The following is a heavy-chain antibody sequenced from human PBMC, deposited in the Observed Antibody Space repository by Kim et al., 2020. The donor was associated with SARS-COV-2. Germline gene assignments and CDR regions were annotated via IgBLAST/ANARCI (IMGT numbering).Heavy chain of an antibody. J-gene: IGHJ6*02. Sequence: DCVKGRFTISRDNAKNSLYLQMNSRRAEDTALYHCARGSSGWSGYYYGMDVWGQGTTVTVSS. CDR3: ARGSSGWSGYYYGMDV. V-gene: IGHV3-20*01. D-gene: IGHD6-19*01.